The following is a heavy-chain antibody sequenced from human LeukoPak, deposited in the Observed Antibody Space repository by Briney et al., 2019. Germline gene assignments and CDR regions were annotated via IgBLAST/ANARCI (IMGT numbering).Heavy chain of an antibody. CDR3: ARDSRISRNYYYGMDV. Sequence: GGSLRLSCVASGFTFSSYDMHWVRQATGKGLEWVSTIGAAGEMFYPGSVKGRFTISRDNSKNTLYLQMNGLRAEDTAGYYCARDSRISRNYYYGMDVWGQGTTVTVSS. CDR2: IGAAGEM. CDR1: GFTFSSYD. V-gene: IGHV3-13*04. J-gene: IGHJ6*02. D-gene: IGHD2/OR15-2a*01.